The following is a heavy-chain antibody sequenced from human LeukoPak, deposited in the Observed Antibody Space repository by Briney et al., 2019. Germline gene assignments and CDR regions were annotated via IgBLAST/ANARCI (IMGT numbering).Heavy chain of an antibody. CDR1: GFTFSSYE. CDR3: ARARGSSSWYTPFYFDY. V-gene: IGHV3-48*03. CDR2: VSSSGTTI. Sequence: PGGSLRLSCAASGFTFSSYEMNWVRQAPGTGLEWVSYVSSSGTTIYYADSVKGRFTISRDNAKNSLYLQMNSLRVEDTAVYYCARARGSSSWYTPFYFDYWGQGPLVTVSS. D-gene: IGHD6-13*01. J-gene: IGHJ4*02.